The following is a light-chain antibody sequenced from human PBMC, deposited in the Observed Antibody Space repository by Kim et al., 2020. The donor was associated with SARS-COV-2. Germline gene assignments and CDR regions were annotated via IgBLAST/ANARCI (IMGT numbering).Light chain of an antibody. CDR2: KAS. V-gene: IGKV1-5*03. Sequence: DIQMTQSPSTLSASVGDRVTITCRASESIGRWLAWYQQKPGKAPSFLIHKASSLESGVPSRFSGSGSGTEFTLTISSLQPDDFATYYCQQYNSYTPYTFGRGTKLEI. CDR1: ESIGRW. CDR3: QQYNSYTPYT. J-gene: IGKJ2*01.